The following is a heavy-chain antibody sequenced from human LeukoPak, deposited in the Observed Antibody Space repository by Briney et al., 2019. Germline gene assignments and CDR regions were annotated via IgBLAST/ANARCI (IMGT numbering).Heavy chain of an antibody. CDR1: GFTFSTFA. D-gene: IGHD2-15*01. CDR2: IFPSGGEI. CDR3: ARFCSGGSCFDY. V-gene: IGHV3-23*01. J-gene: IGHJ4*02. Sequence: GGSLRLSCAASGFTFSTFAMIWVRQPPGKGLEWVSSIFPSGGEIHYADSVRGRFTISRDNSKSTLSLQMNSLRAEDTAVYYCARFCSGGSCFDYWGQGTLVTVSS.